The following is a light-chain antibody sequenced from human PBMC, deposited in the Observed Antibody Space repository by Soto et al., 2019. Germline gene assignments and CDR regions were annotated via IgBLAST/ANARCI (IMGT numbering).Light chain of an antibody. CDR1: QSISSY. Sequence: DIQMTQSPSSLSASVGDRVTITCRASQSISSYLNWYQQKPGKAPDLLIFAASSLQSGVPSRFSGSGSGTDFTLTISSLQPEDFATYYCQQSYYTPWTVGQGTKVDIX. V-gene: IGKV1-39*01. CDR2: AAS. CDR3: QQSYYTPWT. J-gene: IGKJ1*01.